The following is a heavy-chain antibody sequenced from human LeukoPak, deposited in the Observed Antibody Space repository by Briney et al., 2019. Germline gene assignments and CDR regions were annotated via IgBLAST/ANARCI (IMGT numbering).Heavy chain of an antibody. V-gene: IGHV4-30-4*02. J-gene: IGHJ6*03. Sequence: PSETLSLTCTVSGGSISSGDYYWSWIRQPPGKGLEWVGYIYYSWSTYYNPSLKSGVTISVDTSMNQFSLKLSSVTAADTAVYYCARGPPSYSSGWWPEYYYYYYMDVWGKGTTVTVSS. CDR3: ARGPPSYSSGWWPEYYYYYYMDV. CDR1: GGSISSGDYY. D-gene: IGHD6-19*01. CDR2: IYYSWST.